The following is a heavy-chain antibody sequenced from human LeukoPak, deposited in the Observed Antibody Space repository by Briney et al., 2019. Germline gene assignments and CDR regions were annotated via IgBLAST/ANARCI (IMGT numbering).Heavy chain of an antibody. V-gene: IGHV1-18*01. CDR2: ISAYNGNT. Sequence: GASVKVSCKASGYTFITYAISWARQAPGQGLEWMGWISAYNGNTKYAQNFQGRVTMTTDTSTSTAYMELRSLRSEDTAVYYCARVTNYYYDSSGSDYWGQGTLVTVSS. CDR3: ARVTNYYYDSSGSDY. J-gene: IGHJ4*02. D-gene: IGHD3-22*01. CDR1: GYTFITYA.